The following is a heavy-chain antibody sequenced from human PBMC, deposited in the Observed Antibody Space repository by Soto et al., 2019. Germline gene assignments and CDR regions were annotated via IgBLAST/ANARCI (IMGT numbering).Heavy chain of an antibody. Sequence: QVQLLESGPGLVKPSQTLSLTCSVSGDSISTFDYFWAWVRQPPGQALEYIGYIYKSATTYSNPSFESRVAISLDTSKSQFSLNVTSLTAADTAVYFCARGRYCLTGRCFPNWFDSWGQGTLVTVSS. CDR1: GDSISTFDYF. J-gene: IGHJ5*01. CDR3: ARGRYCLTGRCFPNWFDS. D-gene: IGHD2-15*01. V-gene: IGHV4-30-4*01. CDR2: IYKSATT.